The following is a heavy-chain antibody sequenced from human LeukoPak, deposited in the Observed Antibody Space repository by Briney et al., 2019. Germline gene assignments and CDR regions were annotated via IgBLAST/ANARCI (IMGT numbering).Heavy chain of an antibody. D-gene: IGHD4-17*01. Sequence: GALRLSCAASGFTVSSNYMSWVRQAPGKGLEWVSVIYSGGSTYYADSVKGRFTISRDNSKNTLYLQMNSLRAEDTAVYYCAKDMGDYGDYPDAFDIWGQGTMVTVSP. CDR1: GFTVSSNY. V-gene: IGHV3-53*01. J-gene: IGHJ3*02. CDR3: AKDMGDYGDYPDAFDI. CDR2: IYSGGST.